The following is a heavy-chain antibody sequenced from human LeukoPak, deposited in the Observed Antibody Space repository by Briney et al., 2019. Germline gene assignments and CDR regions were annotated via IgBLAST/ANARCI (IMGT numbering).Heavy chain of an antibody. D-gene: IGHD1-26*01. V-gene: IGHV3-7*01. CDR1: GFTFSSYW. J-gene: IGHJ4*02. CDR3: ASGRYSGTYLLDY. CDR2: IKQDGSEK. Sequence: PGGSLRLSCAASGFTFSSYWMSWVRQAPGKGLEWVANIKQDGSEKYYVDSVKGRFTISRDNAKNSLYLQMNSLRAEDTAVYYCASGRYSGTYLLDYWGQGTLVTVSS.